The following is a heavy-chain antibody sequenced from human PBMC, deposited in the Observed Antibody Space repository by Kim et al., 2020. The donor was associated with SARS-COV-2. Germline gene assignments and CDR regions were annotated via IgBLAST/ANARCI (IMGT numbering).Heavy chain of an antibody. V-gene: IGHV3-74*01. D-gene: IGHD5-12*01. CDR2: ST. Sequence: STSYADSAKGRFTISRDNAKNTLYLQMNSLRAEDTAVYYCATSNPSGYSAWGQGTLVTVSS. CDR3: ATSNPSGYSA. J-gene: IGHJ4*02.